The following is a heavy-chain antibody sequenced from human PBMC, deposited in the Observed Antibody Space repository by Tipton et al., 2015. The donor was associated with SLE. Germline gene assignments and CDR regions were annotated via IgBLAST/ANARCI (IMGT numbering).Heavy chain of an antibody. CDR3: ARDLYDY. CDR1: GFTFSSYA. J-gene: IGHJ4*02. Sequence: SLRLSCAASGFTFSSYAMHWVRQAPGKGLEWVAFISYDGSNKYYADSVKGRFTISRDNSKNTLYLQMNSLRAEDTAIYYCARDLYDYWGQGTLVTVSS. CDR2: ISYDGSNK. V-gene: IGHV3-30*04. D-gene: IGHD2-8*01.